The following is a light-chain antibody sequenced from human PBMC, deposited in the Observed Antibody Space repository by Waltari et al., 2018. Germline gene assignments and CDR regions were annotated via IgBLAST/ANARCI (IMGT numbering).Light chain of an antibody. J-gene: IGKJ2*01. V-gene: IGKV1-39*01. CDR3: QQSYSRPPA. Sequence: DIQMTQAPSSLSASIGDRVIITCRASENIANYVSWYRQKQGTAPELLIYRISSLQSGVPSRFSGGGSGTDFTLTISRLQPEDYATYICQQSYSRPPAFGQGTKVEIK. CDR1: ENIANY. CDR2: RIS.